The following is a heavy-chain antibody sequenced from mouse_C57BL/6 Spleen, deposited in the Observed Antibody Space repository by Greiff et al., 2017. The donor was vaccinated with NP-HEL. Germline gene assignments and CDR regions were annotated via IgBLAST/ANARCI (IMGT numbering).Heavy chain of an antibody. CDR1: GFTFSSYA. CDR2: ISDGGSYT. Sequence: EVQLVESGGGLVKPGGSLKLSCAASGFTFSSYAMSWVRQTPEKRLEWVATISDGGSYTYYPDNVKGRFTISRDNAKNNLYLQMSHLKSEDTAMYYCARDLLRNYYAMDYWGQGTSVTVSS. D-gene: IGHD1-1*01. CDR3: ARDLLRNYYAMDY. J-gene: IGHJ4*01. V-gene: IGHV5-4*01.